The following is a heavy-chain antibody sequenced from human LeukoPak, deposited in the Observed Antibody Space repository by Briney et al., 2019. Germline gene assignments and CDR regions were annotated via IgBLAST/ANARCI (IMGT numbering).Heavy chain of an antibody. CDR2: IRSKANSYAT. V-gene: IGHV3-73*01. Sequence: PGGSLRLSCAASGFTFSGSAMHWVRQASGKGLEWVGRIRSKANSYATAYAASVKGRFTIPRDDSKNTAYLQMNSLKTEDTAVYYCTRRTPYCSSTSCYREGGDYFDYWGQGTLVTVSS. CDR3: TRRTPYCSSTSCYREGGDYFDY. D-gene: IGHD2-2*02. J-gene: IGHJ4*02. CDR1: GFTFSGSA.